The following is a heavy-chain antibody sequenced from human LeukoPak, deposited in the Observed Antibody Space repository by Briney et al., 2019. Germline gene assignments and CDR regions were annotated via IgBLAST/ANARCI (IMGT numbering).Heavy chain of an antibody. CDR2: ISGSGGST. Sequence: PGGSLRLSCAASGFTFSSYAMSWVRQAPGKGLEWVSAISGSGGSTYYADSVKGRFTISRDNSKNTLYLQMNSLRAEDTAVYYCAQTPPKRDTRRVMLFDYWGQGTLVTVSS. J-gene: IGHJ4*02. V-gene: IGHV3-23*01. D-gene: IGHD3-16*01. CDR3: AQTPPKRDTRRVMLFDY. CDR1: GFTFSSYA.